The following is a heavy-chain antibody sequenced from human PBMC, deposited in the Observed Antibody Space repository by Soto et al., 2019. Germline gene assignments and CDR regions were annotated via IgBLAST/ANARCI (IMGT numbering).Heavy chain of an antibody. CDR1: GDSVSSNSAA. Sequence: SQTLSLTCAISGDSVSSNSAAWNWIRQSPSRGLEWLGRAYYRSKWYNDYAVSVKSRITINPDTSKNQFSLQLNSVTPEDTAVYYCAREGGYEWAYYYGMDVWGQGTTVTVSS. CDR3: AREGGYEWAYYYGMDV. J-gene: IGHJ6*02. V-gene: IGHV6-1*01. D-gene: IGHD5-12*01. CDR2: AYYRSKWYN.